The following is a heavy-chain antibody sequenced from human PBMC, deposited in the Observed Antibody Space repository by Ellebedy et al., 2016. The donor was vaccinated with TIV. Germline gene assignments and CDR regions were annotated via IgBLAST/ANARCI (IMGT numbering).Heavy chain of an antibody. Sequence: GESLKISCTASGFIVSTNHMSWVRQAPGKGLEWVGGYTNYADSVKGRFTISTHNSRNTLYLQMTNLRTEDTAVYYCAKGSFPFGDKSERIYSFQYWGQGTLLTVSS. CDR3: AKGSFPFGDKSERIYSFQY. V-gene: IGHV3-53*04. J-gene: IGHJ4*02. CDR1: GFIVSTNH. CDR2: GYT. D-gene: IGHD3-10*01.